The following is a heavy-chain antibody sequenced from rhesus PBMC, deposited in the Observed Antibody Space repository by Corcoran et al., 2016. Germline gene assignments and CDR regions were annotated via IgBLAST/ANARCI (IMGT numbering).Heavy chain of an antibody. Sequence: QVQLQESGPGLVKPSETLSLTCAVSGGSISSNYWSWIRQPPGKGLEWIGYIYGSSGTTYYNPALKCRVTISTDTSKIPVALMLSSVTAADTAVYYCARGQGYSGYSFGDFDYWGQGVLVTVSS. CDR2: IYGSSGTT. J-gene: IGHJ4*01. CDR1: GGSISSNY. D-gene: IGHD5-30*01. CDR3: ARGQGYSGYSFGDFDY. V-gene: IGHV4-160*01.